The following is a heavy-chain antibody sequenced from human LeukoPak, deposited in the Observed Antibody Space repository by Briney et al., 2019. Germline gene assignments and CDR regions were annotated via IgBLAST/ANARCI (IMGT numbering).Heavy chain of an antibody. J-gene: IGHJ4*02. D-gene: IGHD6-6*01. V-gene: IGHV3-30*02. Sequence: GGSLRLSCAASGFTFSSYWMSWVRQAPGKGLEWVAFIRSDETKKYFIDSVKGRFTISRDNSKNTLYLQMNSLRGDDTAVYYCAKGTSSFWSVDYWGQGTLVTVSS. CDR3: AKGTSSFWSVDY. CDR1: GFTFSSYW. CDR2: IRSDETKK.